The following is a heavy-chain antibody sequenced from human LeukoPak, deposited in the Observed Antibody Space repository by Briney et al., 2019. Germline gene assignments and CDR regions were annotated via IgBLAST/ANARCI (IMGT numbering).Heavy chain of an antibody. CDR2: ISSNGSTV. CDR3: ARALDSVLDV. D-gene: IGHD3/OR15-3a*01. J-gene: IGHJ6*04. CDR1: GFTFTSYN. V-gene: IGHV3-48*01. Sequence: GGSLRLSCVGSGFTFTSYNMNWVRQAPGKGLEWGSYISSNGSTVYYADSVRGRFTISRDNARNSLYLKMAGLTAEDTAVYYCARALDSVLDVWGNGTTVTVSS.